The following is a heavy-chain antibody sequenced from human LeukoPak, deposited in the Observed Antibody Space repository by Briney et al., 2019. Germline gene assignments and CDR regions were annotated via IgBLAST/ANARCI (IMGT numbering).Heavy chain of an antibody. V-gene: IGHV3-73*01. Sequence: GGSLRLSCAASGFTFSGSAMHWVRQASGKGLVWVGRIRSKANSYATAYAASVKGRFTISRDDLKNTAYLQMDSLKTEDTAVYYCTTRRPDAFDIWGQGTMVTVSS. CDR3: TTRRPDAFDI. CDR1: GFTFSGSA. CDR2: IRSKANSYAT. J-gene: IGHJ3*02.